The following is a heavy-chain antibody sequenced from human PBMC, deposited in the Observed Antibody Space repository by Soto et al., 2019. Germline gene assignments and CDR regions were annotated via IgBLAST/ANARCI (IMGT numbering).Heavy chain of an antibody. CDR2: VNPNNGDT. V-gene: IGHV1-8*01. D-gene: IGHD3-10*01. J-gene: IGHJ4*02. CDR1: GYTFSNYD. Sequence: QVQLVQSGAELKKPGASVKVSCKASGYTFSNYDMNWVRQATGQGPEWIGWVNPNNGDTGYAQKFQGRVTLTTDISTTTAYMELTSQRSEDTSIYYSAEVSRKGSAIDFDYLGQGTLITVSS. CDR3: AEVSRKGSAIDFDY.